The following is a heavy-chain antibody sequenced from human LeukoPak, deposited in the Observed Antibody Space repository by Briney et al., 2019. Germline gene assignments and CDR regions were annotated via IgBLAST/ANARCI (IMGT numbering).Heavy chain of an antibody. CDR2: IFPHDSDT. CDR3: ANFGIRGCFSTTRCYKSFFYYGMEV. Sequence: GESLKISCKGSGYSFQDYWIGWGRQMPGEGPELMGRIFPHDSDTKYSPAFEGQVTISVDKSISTDYVQWRSLRASDTATYYCANFGIRGCFSTTRCYKSFFYYGMEVWGQGTTVTVSS. CDR1: GYSFQDYW. D-gene: IGHD2-2*02. J-gene: IGHJ6*02. V-gene: IGHV5-51*01.